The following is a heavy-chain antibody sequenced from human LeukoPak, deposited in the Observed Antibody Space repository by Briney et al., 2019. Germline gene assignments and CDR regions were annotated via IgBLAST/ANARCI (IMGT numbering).Heavy chain of an antibody. D-gene: IGHD3-22*01. CDR1: AGSFSGYY. J-gene: IGHJ3*02. V-gene: IGHV4-34*01. CDR3: ARGPSFGTMIVVVKRRSVHAFDI. CDR2: INHSGST. Sequence: SDTLSLTGAVYAGSFSGYYWSWIHQPPGKGLEWMGEINHSGSTNYNPSLKSRVTISVDTSKNQFSLKLSSVTAADTAVYYCARGPSFGTMIVVVKRRSVHAFDIWGQGTMVTVSS.